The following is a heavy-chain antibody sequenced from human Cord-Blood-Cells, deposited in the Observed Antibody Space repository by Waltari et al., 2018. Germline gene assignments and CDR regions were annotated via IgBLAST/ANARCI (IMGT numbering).Heavy chain of an antibody. CDR2: VNPNSAGT. J-gene: IGHJ6*03. D-gene: IGHD6-13*01. CDR1: GYTFTGYY. CDR3: AGVAAAGTAYYYYYMDV. Sequence: QVQLVQSGAEVKKPGASVKVSCKASGYTFTGYYIHWVRQAPGQGLEWMGWVNPNSAGTNYAQRFQVRVTMIRDTSIGTAYMGLSRLRSDDTAVYYCAGVAAAGTAYYYYYMDVWCKGTTVTVSS. V-gene: IGHV1-2*02.